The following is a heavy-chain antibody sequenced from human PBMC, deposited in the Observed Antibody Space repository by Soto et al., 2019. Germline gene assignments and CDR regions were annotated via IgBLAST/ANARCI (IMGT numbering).Heavy chain of an antibody. Sequence: ASVKVSCKASGYTFTNFGISWVRQAPGQGLEWMGWISAYNGNTNYAQNFQGRVTMTTDTSTSTAYMELSSLRSEDTAVYYCAREGYSYYDYWGQGTLVTVSS. V-gene: IGHV1-18*01. CDR1: GYTFTNFG. CDR2: ISAYNGNT. CDR3: AREGYSYYDY. J-gene: IGHJ4*02. D-gene: IGHD1-1*01.